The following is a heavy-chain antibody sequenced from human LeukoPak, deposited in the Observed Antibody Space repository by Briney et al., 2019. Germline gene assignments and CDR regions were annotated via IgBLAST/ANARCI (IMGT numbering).Heavy chain of an antibody. D-gene: IGHD3-16*02. V-gene: IGHV1-8*01. CDR3: ARMDRLSATPTTDWFDP. J-gene: IGHJ5*02. Sequence: ASVKVSCKASGYTFTSYGINWVRQAPGQGLEWMGWMNPKNGATGYAQKFQGRVTMTRDTSIGTAYMELRSLVSEDTAAYYCARMDRLSATPTTDWFDPWGQGTLVTVSS. CDR2: MNPKNGAT. CDR1: GYTFTSYG.